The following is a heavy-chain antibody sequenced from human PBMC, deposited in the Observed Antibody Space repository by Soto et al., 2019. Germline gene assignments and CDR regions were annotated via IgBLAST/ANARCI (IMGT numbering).Heavy chain of an antibody. CDR3: ASDDMYYYDSSGYYYAFDI. V-gene: IGHV1-69*13. CDR2: IIPIFGTA. CDR1: GGTFSSYA. Sequence: SVKVSCTASGGTFSSYAISWVRQAPGQGLEWMGGIIPIFGTANYAQKFQGRVTITADESTSTAYMELSSLRSEDTAVHYCASDDMYYYDSSGYYYAFDIWGQGTMVTVSS. D-gene: IGHD3-22*01. J-gene: IGHJ3*02.